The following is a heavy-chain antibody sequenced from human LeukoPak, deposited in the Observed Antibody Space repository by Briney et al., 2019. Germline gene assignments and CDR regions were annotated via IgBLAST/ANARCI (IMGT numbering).Heavy chain of an antibody. Sequence: ASVKVSCKASGYTFTGYYMHWVRQAPGQGLEWMGWINTNTGNPTYAQGFTGRFVFSLDTSVSTAYLQISSLKAEDTAVYYCARGGYSSFPPDYYYYYMDVWGKGTTVTVSS. V-gene: IGHV7-4-1*02. J-gene: IGHJ6*03. CDR1: GYTFTGYY. D-gene: IGHD5-18*01. CDR2: INTNTGNP. CDR3: ARGGYSSFPPDYYYYYMDV.